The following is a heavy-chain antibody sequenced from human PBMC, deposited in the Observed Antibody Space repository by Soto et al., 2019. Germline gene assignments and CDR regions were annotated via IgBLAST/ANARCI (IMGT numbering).Heavy chain of an antibody. CDR3: ARDLMVRGVPPNHLYYGMDV. CDR1: GFTVSSNY. D-gene: IGHD3-10*01. Sequence: HPGGSLRLSCAASGFTVSSNYMSWVRQAPGKGLEWVSVIYSGGSTYYADSVKGRFTISRHNSKNTLYLQMNSLRAEDTAVYYCARDLMVRGVPPNHLYYGMDVWGQGTTVTVSS. V-gene: IGHV3-53*04. J-gene: IGHJ6*02. CDR2: IYSGGST.